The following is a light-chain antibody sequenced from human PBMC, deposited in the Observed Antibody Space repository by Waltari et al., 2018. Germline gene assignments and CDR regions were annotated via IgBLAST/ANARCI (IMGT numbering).Light chain of an antibody. CDR1: RSDVGGYNY. Sequence: QSALTQPASVSESPGQSITISCTGTRSDVGGYNYVSWYQQHPGKAPKLMIYDVSTRPSGVSNRFSGSKSGNTASLTISGLQAEDEADYYCSSYTSSSPVVFGGGTKLTVL. J-gene: IGLJ2*01. CDR2: DVS. CDR3: SSYTSSSPVV. V-gene: IGLV2-14*01.